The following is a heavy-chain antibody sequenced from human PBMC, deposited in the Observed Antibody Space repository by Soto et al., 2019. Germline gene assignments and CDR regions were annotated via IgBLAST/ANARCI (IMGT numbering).Heavy chain of an antibody. Sequence: VQLVQSGAEVKKPGASVTISCKASGYTFYTYYIHWVRQAPGQGLEWMGIINPSGGTTDYAQKFKGRATXTXDXXASTVFMYLSGLRSADTAVYYCARGDVDTTMLFDYWGQGTLVTVSS. V-gene: IGHV1-46*02. CDR3: ARGDVDTTMLFDY. CDR1: GYTFYTYY. D-gene: IGHD5-18*01. J-gene: IGHJ4*02. CDR2: INPSGGTT.